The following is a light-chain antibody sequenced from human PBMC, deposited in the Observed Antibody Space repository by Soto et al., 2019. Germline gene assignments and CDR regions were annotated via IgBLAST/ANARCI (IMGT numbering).Light chain of an antibody. CDR1: QGVGRF. CDR2: DAS. V-gene: IGKV3-11*01. J-gene: IGKJ4*01. CDR3: QQRGGWPLT. Sequence: EIVLTQSPATLSLSPGERAALSCRASQGVGRFLAWYQQKPGQAPRLLIYDASNRATRIPARFSGSGSVTDFTLAIDNREPEDFAVYYCQQRGGWPLTFGGGTKVEIK.